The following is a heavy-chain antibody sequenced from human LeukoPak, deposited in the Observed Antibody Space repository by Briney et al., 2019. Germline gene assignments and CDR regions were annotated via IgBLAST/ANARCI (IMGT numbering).Heavy chain of an antibody. CDR3: ARLLIYDYVWGSYEFNYFDY. CDR2: IYYSGST. D-gene: IGHD3-16*01. J-gene: IGHJ4*02. V-gene: IGHV4-39*07. CDR1: GGSISSSSYY. Sequence: SETLSLTCTVSGGSISSSSYYWGWIRQPPGKGLEWIGSIYYSGSTYYNPSLKSRVTISVDTSKNQFSLKLSSVTAADTAVYYCARLLIYDYVWGSYEFNYFDYWGQGTLVTVSS.